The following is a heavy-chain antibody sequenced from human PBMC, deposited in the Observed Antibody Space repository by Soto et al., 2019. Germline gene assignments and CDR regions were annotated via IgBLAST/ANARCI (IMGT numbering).Heavy chain of an antibody. D-gene: IGHD1-7*01. CDR3: ARDYTGTPRGGWFXP. CDR1: GFTFSSCW. Sequence: GGSLXLSCAASGFTFSSCWMSWVRQAPGKGLEWVANIKQDGSEKYYVDSVKGRFTISRDNAKNSLYLQMNSLRAEDTAVYYCARDYTGTPRGGWFXPWGQGTLVXVSS. CDR2: IKQDGSEK. J-gene: IGHJ5*02. V-gene: IGHV3-7*01.